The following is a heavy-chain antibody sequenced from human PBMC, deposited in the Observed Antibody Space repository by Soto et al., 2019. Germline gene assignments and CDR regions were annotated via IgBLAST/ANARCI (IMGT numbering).Heavy chain of an antibody. CDR1: GFTFSRFG. Sequence: GGSLRLSCAASGFTFSRFGMHWVRQAPGKGLEWVSSISTSSSYIYYADSVEGRFTISRDNAKNSLFLEMISLREEDTAVYYCARGLERATVKNWFDSWGQGTLVTVSS. V-gene: IGHV3-21*01. J-gene: IGHJ5*01. D-gene: IGHD1-1*01. CDR2: ISTSSSYI. CDR3: ARGLERATVKNWFDS.